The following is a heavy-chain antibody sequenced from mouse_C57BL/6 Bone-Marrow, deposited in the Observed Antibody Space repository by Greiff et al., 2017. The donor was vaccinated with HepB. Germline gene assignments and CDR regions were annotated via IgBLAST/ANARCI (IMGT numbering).Heavy chain of an antibody. J-gene: IGHJ2*01. Sequence: VQLQQPGAELVKPGASVKLSCKASGYTFTSYWMQWVKQRPGQGLEWIGEIDPSDSYTNYKQKFKGKATLTVDTSSSTAYMQLSSLTSEDSAVYYCASEGDDGYPYYFDYWGQGTTLTVSS. D-gene: IGHD2-3*01. CDR3: ASEGDDGYPYYFDY. CDR1: GYTFTSYW. V-gene: IGHV1-50*01. CDR2: IDPSDSYT.